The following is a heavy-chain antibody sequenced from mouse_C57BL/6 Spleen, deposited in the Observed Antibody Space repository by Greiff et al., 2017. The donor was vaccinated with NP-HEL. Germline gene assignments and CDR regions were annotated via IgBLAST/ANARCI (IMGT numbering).Heavy chain of an antibody. CDR1: GYTFTSYW. V-gene: IGHV1-55*01. J-gene: IGHJ2*01. CDR3: ARGITTVVEDDY. Sequence: QVQLQQPGAELVKPGASVKMSCKASGYTFTSYWITWVKQRPGQGLEWIGDIYPGSGSTNYNEKFKSKATLTVDTSSSTAYMQLSSLTSEDSAVYYCARGITTVVEDDYWGQGTTLTVSS. CDR2: IYPGSGST. D-gene: IGHD1-1*01.